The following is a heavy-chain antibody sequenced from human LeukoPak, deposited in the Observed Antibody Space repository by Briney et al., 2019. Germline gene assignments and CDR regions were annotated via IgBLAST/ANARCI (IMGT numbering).Heavy chain of an antibody. J-gene: IGHJ4*02. Sequence: GESLKISCKASGYSFTTYWIGWVRQMPGKGLEWMGISYPGDSDTRYSPSFQGQVTISADKSISTAYLQWSSLKASDTAMYYCARRRFNYDSSGYYPFDYWGQGTLVTVSS. CDR1: GYSFTTYW. CDR2: SYPGDSDT. V-gene: IGHV5-51*01. D-gene: IGHD3-22*01. CDR3: ARRRFNYDSSGYYPFDY.